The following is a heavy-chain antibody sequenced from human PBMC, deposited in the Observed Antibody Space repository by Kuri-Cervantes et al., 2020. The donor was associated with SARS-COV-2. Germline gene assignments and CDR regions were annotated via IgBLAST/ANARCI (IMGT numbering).Heavy chain of an antibody. CDR2: IYYSGST. CDR1: GGSFSGYY. D-gene: IGHD2-2*01. Sequence: SETLSLTCAVYGGSFSGYYWSWIRQPPGKGLEWIGYIYYSGSTNYNPSLKSRVTISVDTSKNQFSLKLSSVTAADTAVYYCAGNIVVVPAAIGNDAFDIWGQGTMVTVSS. CDR3: AGNIVVVPAAIGNDAFDI. J-gene: IGHJ3*02. V-gene: IGHV4-59*08.